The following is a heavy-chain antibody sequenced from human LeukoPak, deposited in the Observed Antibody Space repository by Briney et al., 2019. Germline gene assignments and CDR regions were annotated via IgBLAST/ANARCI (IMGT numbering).Heavy chain of an antibody. V-gene: IGHV1-18*01. CDR2: ISAYNGNT. CDR1: GYTFTSYG. Sequence: GASVKVSCKASGYTFTSYGISWVRQAPGQGLEWMGWISAYNGNTNYAQKLQGRVTMTTDTSTSTAYMELRSLRSDDTAVYYCARDKSPTGWANIYYYYYMDVWGKGTTVTVSS. J-gene: IGHJ6*03. D-gene: IGHD2-8*01. CDR3: ARDKSPTGWANIYYYYYMDV.